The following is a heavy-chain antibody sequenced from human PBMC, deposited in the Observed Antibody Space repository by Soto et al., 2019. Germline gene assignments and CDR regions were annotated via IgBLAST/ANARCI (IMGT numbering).Heavy chain of an antibody. D-gene: IGHD3-10*01. J-gene: IGHJ5*02. V-gene: IGHV1-69*02. Sequence: QVQLVQSGAEVKKPGSSVKVSCKASGGTFSSYTISWVRQAPGQGLEWMGRIIPILGIANYAQKFQGRVTITADKSTSTAYMELSSLRSEDTAVYYCVFSEDRGRAFDPWGQGTLVTVSS. CDR1: GGTFSSYT. CDR2: IIPILGIA. CDR3: VFSEDRGRAFDP.